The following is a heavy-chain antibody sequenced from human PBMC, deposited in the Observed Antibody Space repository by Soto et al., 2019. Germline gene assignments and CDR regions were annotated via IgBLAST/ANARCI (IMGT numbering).Heavy chain of an antibody. Sequence: QVQLVQSGAEVKKPGASVKVSCKASGYSFSSFGISWVRQAPGRGLAWVGWVSVPSGDTSSAQNFQGRVAVTTDTSTSTAYMEVGSLRSDDTAVYYCARTCRSGGSCYLEYWGEGNLVIVSS. J-gene: IGHJ4*02. CDR2: VSVPSGDT. V-gene: IGHV1-18*01. D-gene: IGHD2-15*01. CDR3: ARTCRSGGSCYLEY. CDR1: GYSFSSFG.